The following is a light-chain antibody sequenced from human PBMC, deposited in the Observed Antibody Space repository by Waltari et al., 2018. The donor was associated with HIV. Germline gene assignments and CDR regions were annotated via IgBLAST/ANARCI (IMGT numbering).Light chain of an antibody. V-gene: IGKV3-20*01. CDR1: QSVLSDY. CDR3: QQYGGSPLFT. CDR2: GAT. J-gene: IGKJ3*01. Sequence: EIVLTQSPVTLSVSPGERATLSCKASQSVLSDYLAWYQQKPGQAPRLLIYGATRRATDIPDRFRGSGSGTDFTLTISRLDPEDFAVYYCQQYGGSPLFTFGPGTTVDIK.